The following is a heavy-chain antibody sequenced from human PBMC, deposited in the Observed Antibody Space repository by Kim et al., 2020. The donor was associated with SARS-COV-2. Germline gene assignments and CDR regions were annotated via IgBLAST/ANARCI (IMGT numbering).Heavy chain of an antibody. V-gene: IGHV3-21*01. J-gene: IGHJ6*02. Sequence: GGSLRLSCAASGFTFSSYSMNWVRQAPGKGLEWVSSISSSSSYIYYADSVKGRFTISRDNAKNSLYLQMNSLRAEDTAVYYCARDRKSSGWYPTGYYYYGMDVWGQGTTVTVSS. CDR3: ARDRKSSGWYPTGYYYYGMDV. CDR1: GFTFSSYS. CDR2: ISSSSSYI. D-gene: IGHD6-19*01.